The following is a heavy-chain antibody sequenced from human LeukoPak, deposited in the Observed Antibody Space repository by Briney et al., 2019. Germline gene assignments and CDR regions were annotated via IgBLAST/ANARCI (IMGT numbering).Heavy chain of an antibody. CDR3: AKQVSCDTTTCYSGMPPDY. D-gene: IGHD2/OR15-2a*01. CDR2: IKQDGSEK. J-gene: IGHJ4*02. CDR1: GFTFSSYW. Sequence: GGSLRLSCAASGFTFSSYWTSWVRQAPGKGLEWVATIKQDGSEKYYVDSVKGRFTISRDDYRNTVYLQMNNLRAEDTAVYYCAKQVSCDTTTCYSGMPPDYWGQGTLVTVSS. V-gene: IGHV3-7*01.